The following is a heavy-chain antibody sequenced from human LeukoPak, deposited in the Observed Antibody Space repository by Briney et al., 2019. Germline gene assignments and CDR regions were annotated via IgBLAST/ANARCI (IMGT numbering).Heavy chain of an antibody. CDR2: IYYSGST. CDR3: ARDHDGSGWHDY. D-gene: IGHD6-19*01. CDR1: GGSISSYY. Sequence: PSETLSLTCTVSGGSISSYYWSWIRQPPGKGLEWIGYIYYSGSTNYNPSLKSRVTISVDTSKNQFSLKLSSETAADTAVYYCARDHDGSGWHDYWGQGTLVTVSS. J-gene: IGHJ4*02. V-gene: IGHV4-59*01.